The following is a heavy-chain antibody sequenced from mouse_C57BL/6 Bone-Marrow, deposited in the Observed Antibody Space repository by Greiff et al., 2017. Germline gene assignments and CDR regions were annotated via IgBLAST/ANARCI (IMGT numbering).Heavy chain of an antibody. CDR2: ISSGSSTI. D-gene: IGHD2-5*01. J-gene: IGHJ2*01. Sequence: EVMLVESGGGLVKPGGSLKLSCAASGFTFSDYGMHWVRQAPEKGLEWVAYISSGSSTIYYADTVKGRFTISRDNAKNTLFLQMTSLRSEDTAMYYCAKDSNYVYYFDYWGQGTTLTVS. V-gene: IGHV5-17*01. CDR3: AKDSNYVYYFDY. CDR1: GFTFSDYG.